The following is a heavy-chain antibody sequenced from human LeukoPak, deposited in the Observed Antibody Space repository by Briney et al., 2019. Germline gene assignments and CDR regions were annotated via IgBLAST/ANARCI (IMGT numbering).Heavy chain of an antibody. CDR1: GFSSSSYW. CDR3: ARQAWELRDAFDI. J-gene: IGHJ3*02. CDR2: IKTDGSST. D-gene: IGHD1-26*01. V-gene: IGHV3-74*01. Sequence: PGGCLCPSCPASGFSSSSYWMHWVRQAPGKGLVWLSRIKTDGSSTGYADSVKGRFPISRDNAKNTLYVQMNRLRAEDTAVYYCARQAWELRDAFDIWGQGTLVTVPS.